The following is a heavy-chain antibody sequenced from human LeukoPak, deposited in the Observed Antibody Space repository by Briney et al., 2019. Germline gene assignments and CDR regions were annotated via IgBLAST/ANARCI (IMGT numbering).Heavy chain of an antibody. Sequence: SQTLSLTCAISGDSVSNYTTAWNWIRQSPSRGLEWLGRTYYRSKSYNEYAVSVKSRITIEPDTSKTQFSLQLSSVTPEDTAVYYCARGYYCDSWGQGTLVTVSS. CDR3: ARGYYCDS. V-gene: IGHV6-1*01. J-gene: IGHJ4*02. CDR1: GDSVSNYTTA. CDR2: TYYRSKSYN.